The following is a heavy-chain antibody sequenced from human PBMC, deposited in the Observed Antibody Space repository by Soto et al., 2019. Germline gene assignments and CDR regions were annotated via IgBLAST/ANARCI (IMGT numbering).Heavy chain of an antibody. CDR1: GYTFTGYY. CDR3: ARDRDSSGWYYFDY. Sequence: QVQLVQSGAEVKKPGAAVKVSCKASGYTFTGYYMHWVRQAPGQGLEWMGWINPNSGGTNYAQKFQGWVTMTRDTSISTAYMELSRLRSDDTAVYYCARDRDSSGWYYFDYWGQGTLVTVSS. D-gene: IGHD6-19*01. V-gene: IGHV1-2*04. J-gene: IGHJ4*02. CDR2: INPNSGGT.